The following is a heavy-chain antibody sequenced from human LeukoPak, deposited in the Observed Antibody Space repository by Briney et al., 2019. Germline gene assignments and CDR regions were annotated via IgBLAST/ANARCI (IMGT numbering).Heavy chain of an antibody. CDR3: AKSPLTGPAGEKYYFDY. J-gene: IGHJ4*02. V-gene: IGHV3-9*01. Sequence: GGSLRLSCAASGLTFDDYAMHCVRQAPGKGLAWGSGISWNSGSIGYADSVKGRFTISRDNAKNSLYLQMNSLRAEDTALYYCAKSPLTGPAGEKYYFDYWGQGTLVTVSS. D-gene: IGHD3-9*01. CDR2: ISWNSGSI. CDR1: GLTFDDYA.